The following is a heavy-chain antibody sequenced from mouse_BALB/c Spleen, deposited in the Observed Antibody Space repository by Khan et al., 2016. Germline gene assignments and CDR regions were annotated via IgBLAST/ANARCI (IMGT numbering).Heavy chain of an antibody. Sequence: QIQLVQSGPELKKPGETVKISCKASGYTFTNYGMNWVKQAPGKGLKWMGWINTYTGKPTYADYFKGRFAFSLETSANTAYLQINNLKNEDTATYFGASIYDGYYVGLYDARDCWGQGTSVTVSS. D-gene: IGHD2-3*01. CDR1: GYTFTNYG. CDR2: INTYTGKP. V-gene: IGHV9-3-1*01. CDR3: ASIYDGYYVGLYDARDC. J-gene: IGHJ4*01.